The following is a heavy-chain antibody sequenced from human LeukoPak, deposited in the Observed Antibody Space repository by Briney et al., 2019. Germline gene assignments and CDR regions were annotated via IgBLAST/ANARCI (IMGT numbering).Heavy chain of an antibody. V-gene: IGHV3-74*01. D-gene: IGHD3-10*01. CDR1: GFTFSIHC. CDR2: IKNDRRAT. CDR3: ARKDYYARDDGITYYRHFES. J-gene: IGHJ4*02. Sequence: GVSLRLSCAASGFTFSIHCMHWVRHVPGEGLVGVSRIKNDRRATVYADSVRGRFTISRDNARNKLYLQMNSLRVENTATSYCARKDYYARDDGITYYRHFESWGQGTLVTVSS.